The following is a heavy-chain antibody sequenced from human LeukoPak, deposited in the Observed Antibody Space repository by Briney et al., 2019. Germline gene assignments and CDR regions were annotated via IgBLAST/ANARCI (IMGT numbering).Heavy chain of an antibody. CDR3: ARDHFDSSGYYYLLGYFEH. V-gene: IGHV1-46*01. CDR2: IKPSGGGT. J-gene: IGHJ1*01. CDR1: GYTFTNYY. D-gene: IGHD3-22*01. Sequence: ASVKVSCKASGYTFTNYYVHWVGQAPGQGLEWMGIIKPSGGGTSYALKFQGRVTMTRDTSTSTAYMELSSLRSEDTAVYYCARDHFDSSGYYYLLGYFEHWGQGTLVTVSS.